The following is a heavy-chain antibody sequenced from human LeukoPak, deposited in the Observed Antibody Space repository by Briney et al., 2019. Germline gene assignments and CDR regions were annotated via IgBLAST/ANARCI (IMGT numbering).Heavy chain of an antibody. CDR3: AGGYYGRYYYYYMDV. CDR2: INHSGST. Sequence: SETLSLTCAGYGGSFSGYYWSWIRQPPGKGLEWIGEINHSGSTNYNPSLKSRVTISVDTSKNQFSLKLSSVTAADTAVYYCAGGYYGRYYYYYMDVWGKGTTVTVSS. CDR1: GGSFSGYY. D-gene: IGHD4-17*01. V-gene: IGHV4-34*01. J-gene: IGHJ6*03.